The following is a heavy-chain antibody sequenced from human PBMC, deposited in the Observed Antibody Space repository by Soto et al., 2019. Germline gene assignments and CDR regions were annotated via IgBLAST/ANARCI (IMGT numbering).Heavy chain of an antibody. J-gene: IGHJ4*02. D-gene: IGHD2-8*01. CDR1: GYTFSVFY. CDR3: RVTGVSKVDY. CDR2: IYPDSGGT. V-gene: IGHV1-2*02. Sequence: QVQLVQSGAEVKKPGASVKVSCRTSGYTFSVFYIHWVRHAPGKGLESMGWIYPDSGGTYYAQKFQGGVTMTRDTSNSTAYIELSRLRSDDTAVYYLRVTGVSKVDYWGQGTLDTVSS.